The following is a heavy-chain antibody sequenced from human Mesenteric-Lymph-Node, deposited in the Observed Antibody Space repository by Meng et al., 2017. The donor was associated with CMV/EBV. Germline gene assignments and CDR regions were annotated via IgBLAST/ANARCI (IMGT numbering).Heavy chain of an antibody. CDR1: GGSISSSTDY. CDR2: VNYGGSP. J-gene: IGHJ5*02. CDR3: ARSTGAAAYDP. D-gene: IGHD1-26*01. V-gene: IGHV4-39*01. Sequence: GSLRLSCTVSGGSISSSTDYWAWIRQPPGKGLEWIGSVNYGGSPSSNPSLKSRVTIFVDTSKNQLSLKLNSVTAAETAVFYCARSTGAAAYDPWGQGTLVTVSS.